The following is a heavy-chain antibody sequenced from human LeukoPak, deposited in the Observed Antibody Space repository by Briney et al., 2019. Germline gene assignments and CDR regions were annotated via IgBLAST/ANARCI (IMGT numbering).Heavy chain of an antibody. CDR1: GGSISSYY. J-gene: IGHJ5*02. V-gene: IGHV4-59*01. Sequence: PSETLSLTCTVSGGSISSYYWSWLRQPPGKGLEWIGYIYYSGSTNYNPSLKSRVTISVDTSKNQFSLKLSSVTAADTAVYYCARDQGGRITIGWFDPWGQGTLVTVSS. D-gene: IGHD3-10*01. CDR2: IYYSGST. CDR3: ARDQGGRITIGWFDP.